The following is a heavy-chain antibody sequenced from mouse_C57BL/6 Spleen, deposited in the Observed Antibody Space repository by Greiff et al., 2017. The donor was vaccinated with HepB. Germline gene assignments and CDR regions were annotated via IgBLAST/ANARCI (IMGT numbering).Heavy chain of an antibody. J-gene: IGHJ1*03. CDR3: ARRDYYGSSYGYFDV. Sequence: VHVKQSGPELVKPGASVKISCKASGYTFTDYYMNWVKQSHGKSLEWIGDINPNNGGTSYNQKFKGKATLTVDKSSSTAYMELRSLTSEDSAVYYCARRDYYGSSYGYFDVWGTGTTVTVSS. D-gene: IGHD1-1*01. V-gene: IGHV1-26*01. CDR1: GYTFTDYY. CDR2: INPNNGGT.